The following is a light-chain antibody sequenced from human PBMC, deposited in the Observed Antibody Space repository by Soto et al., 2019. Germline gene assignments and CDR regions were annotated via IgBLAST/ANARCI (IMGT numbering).Light chain of an antibody. CDR2: DVS. Sequence: QSVLTQPASVSASPGQSITISCTGTSSDIGAYNSVSWYQQHPGEAPQLIIYDVSYRPSGISSRFSGSKSGITASLTVSGLQADDDADYYCASYTTGRIRVFGGGTKLTVL. V-gene: IGLV2-14*03. CDR3: ASYTTGRIRV. CDR1: SSDIGAYNS. J-gene: IGLJ2*01.